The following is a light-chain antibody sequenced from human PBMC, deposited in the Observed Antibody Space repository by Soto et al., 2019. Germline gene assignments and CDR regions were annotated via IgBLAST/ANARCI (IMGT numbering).Light chain of an antibody. J-gene: IGKJ3*01. CDR2: AAS. CDR1: QGINNY. CDR3: QQSYGSPFN. Sequence: DDQVTRCPSSLPASVGDRVTITWRASQGINNYLAWYQQKPGKVPKLLIYAASSLQSGVPSRFSGSGSGTDFTLTIDSLQPGDFATYYFQQSYGSPFNFGPGTKVDIK. V-gene: IGKV1-27*01.